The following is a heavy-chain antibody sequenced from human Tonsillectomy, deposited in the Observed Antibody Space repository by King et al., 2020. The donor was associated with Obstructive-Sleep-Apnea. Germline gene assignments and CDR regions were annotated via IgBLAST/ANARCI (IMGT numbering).Heavy chain of an antibody. J-gene: IGHJ4*02. D-gene: IGHD3-3*01. CDR1: GFTFRNYA. Sequence: VQLVESGGGLVQPGGSPRLSCAASGFTFRNYAMSWVGQAPGRGRGWASAISVSGGSPYSADSVKDRFTISRDNSKNTLSLQMNNVRAEDTALYNCAKVSYYDFWSGYPCSFDYWGQGTLVTVSS. CDR3: AKVSYYDFWSGYPCSFDY. CDR2: ISVSGGSP. V-gene: IGHV3-23*04.